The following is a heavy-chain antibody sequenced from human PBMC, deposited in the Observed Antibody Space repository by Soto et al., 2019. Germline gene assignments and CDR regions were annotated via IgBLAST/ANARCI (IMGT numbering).Heavy chain of an antibody. V-gene: IGHV1-46*01. CDR1: GYTFTSYY. D-gene: IGHD4-17*01. CDR2: INPSGGST. J-gene: IGHJ3*02. Sequence: QVQLVQSGAEVKKPGASVKVSCKASGYTFTSYYMHWVRQAPGQGLEWMGIINPSGGSTSYAQKFQGRVTMTRDTSTSTVYMELSSLRSEDTSVYYCASSGVEDGDTTSGGAFDIWGQGTMVTVSS. CDR3: ASSGVEDGDTTSGGAFDI.